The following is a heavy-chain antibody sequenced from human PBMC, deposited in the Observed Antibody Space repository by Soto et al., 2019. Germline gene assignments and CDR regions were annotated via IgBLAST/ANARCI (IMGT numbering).Heavy chain of an antibody. CDR1: GGPISSGRYD. D-gene: IGHD2-8*01. CDR3: GRTDNNGAWAAWY. V-gene: IGHV4-61*01. CDR2: IQSTGST. Sequence: PSETLSLTCIISGGPISSGRYDWSWIRQAPGKGLEWIGYIQSTGSTNYNSPLKSRATISVDTSKNQVSLKLSSVTAADTAVYYWGRTDNNGAWAAWYWVQRILVT. J-gene: IGHJ4*02.